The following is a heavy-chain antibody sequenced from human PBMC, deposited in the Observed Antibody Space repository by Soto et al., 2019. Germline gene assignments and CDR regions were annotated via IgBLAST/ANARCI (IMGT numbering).Heavy chain of an antibody. J-gene: IGHJ6*03. CDR3: ARGPPVTTPKYYYYMDV. CDR1: GGTFSSYT. V-gene: IGHV1-69*02. CDR2: VIPILGIA. Sequence: QVQLVQSGAEVKKPGSSVKVSCKASGGTFSSYTISWVRQAPGHGLEWMGRVIPILGIANYAQKFQGRVTITADKSTSTAYIELSSLRSEDTAVYYCARGPPVTTPKYYYYMDVWGKGTTVTVSS. D-gene: IGHD4-17*01.